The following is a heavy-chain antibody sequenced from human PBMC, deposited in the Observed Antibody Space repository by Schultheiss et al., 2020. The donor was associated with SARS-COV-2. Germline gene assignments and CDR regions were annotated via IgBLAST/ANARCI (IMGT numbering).Heavy chain of an antibody. CDR1: GFTFSSYA. CDR2: ISSNGGST. CDR3: ARDGERALYYYYGMDV. V-gene: IGHV3-64*04. Sequence: GGSLRLSCAASGFTFSSYAMHWVRQAPGKGLEYVSAISSNGGSTYYADSVKGRFTISRDNSKNTLYLQMNSLRSEDTAVYYCARDGERALYYYYGMDVWGQGTTVTVSS. D-gene: IGHD7-27*01. J-gene: IGHJ6*02.